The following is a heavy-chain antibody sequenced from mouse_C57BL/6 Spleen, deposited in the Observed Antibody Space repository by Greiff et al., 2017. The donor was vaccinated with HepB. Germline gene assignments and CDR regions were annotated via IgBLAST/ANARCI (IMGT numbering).Heavy chain of an antibody. D-gene: IGHD2-3*01. V-gene: IGHV1-9*01. CDR3: ASWDGYYNYAMDY. CDR1: GYTFTGYW. Sequence: QVQLQQSGAELMKPGASVKLSCKATGYTFTGYWIEWVKQRPGHGLEWIGEILPGSGSTNYNEKFKGKATFTADTSSITAYMQLSSLTTEDSAIYYCASWDGYYNYAMDYWGQGTSVTVSS. J-gene: IGHJ4*01. CDR2: ILPGSGST.